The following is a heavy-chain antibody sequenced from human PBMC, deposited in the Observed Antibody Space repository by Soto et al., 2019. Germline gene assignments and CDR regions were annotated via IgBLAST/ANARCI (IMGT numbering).Heavy chain of an antibody. J-gene: IGHJ6*02. D-gene: IGHD3-10*01. CDR3: ARVGLGFGETGYYGVDV. V-gene: IGHV3-33*01. CDR2: IWYDGNNK. Sequence: QVQLVESGGGVVQPGRSLRLSCAASGFTFSTYGMHWVRQAPGKGLEWVAVIWYDGNNKYYTDSVKGRFTISRDNSKNTLYLQMNSLRAEDTAVYYCARVGLGFGETGYYGVDVWGQGTTVTVSS. CDR1: GFTFSTYG.